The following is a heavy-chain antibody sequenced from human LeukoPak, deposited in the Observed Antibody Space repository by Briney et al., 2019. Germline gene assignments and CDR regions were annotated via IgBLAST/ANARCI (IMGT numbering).Heavy chain of an antibody. CDR3: TTVTVSGYQNWFDP. V-gene: IGHV3-15*01. D-gene: IGHD1-20*01. CDR1: VTNAW. J-gene: IGHJ5*02. Sequence: PGGSLRLSCAGSVTNAWVSWVRQAPGRGLEWVGRVKTTNEGGPTDYGETAKGRFTISRDDSKNTLYLQMNSLKTEDTAVYYCTTVTVSGYQNWFDPWGQGTLVTVSS. CDR2: VKTTNEGGPT.